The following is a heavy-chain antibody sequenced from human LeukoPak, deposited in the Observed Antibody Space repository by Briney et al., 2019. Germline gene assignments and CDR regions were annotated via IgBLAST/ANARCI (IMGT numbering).Heavy chain of an antibody. J-gene: IGHJ4*02. V-gene: IGHV1-46*01. CDR3: ARDPPTLWELPQYYFDY. Sequence: ASVKVSCKASGYTFTSYYMHWVRQAPGQGLEWMGIINPSGGSTSYAQKFQGRVTMTRDTSTSTVYMELSSLRSEDTAVYYCARDPPTLWELPQYYFDYWGQGTLVTVSS. CDR2: INPSGGST. CDR1: GYTFTSYY. D-gene: IGHD1-26*01.